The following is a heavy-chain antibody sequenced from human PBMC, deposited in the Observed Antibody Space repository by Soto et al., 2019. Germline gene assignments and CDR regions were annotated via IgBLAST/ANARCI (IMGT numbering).Heavy chain of an antibody. CDR1: GFTFSSYS. D-gene: IGHD3-22*01. J-gene: IGHJ4*02. Sequence: EVQLVESGGGLVKPGGSLRLSCAASGFTFSSYSMNWVRQAPGKGLEWVSSISSSSSYIYYADSVKSRFTISRDHAKNSLYLKINSLRAEDTAVYYCARDHYYDSIIGRSDQLRYSGQGTLVTVSS. CDR2: ISSSSSYI. V-gene: IGHV3-21*01. CDR3: ARDHYYDSIIGRSDQLRY.